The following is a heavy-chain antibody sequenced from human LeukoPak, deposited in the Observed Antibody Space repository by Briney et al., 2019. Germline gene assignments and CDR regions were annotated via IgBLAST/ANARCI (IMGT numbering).Heavy chain of an antibody. CDR1: AYTVTAFY. CDR2: INLKRGDI. D-gene: IGHD3-10*01. Sequence: ASVTVSCKASAYTVTAFYMHWVRQAPGRGLEWMGWINLKRGDINSAQKVQGRLTMTSDTSISTAYMELSRLRSDGPAVYYCARDVTMVRGVILLPLDYWGQGTLVTVSS. J-gene: IGHJ4*02. V-gene: IGHV1-2*02. CDR3: ARDVTMVRGVILLPLDY.